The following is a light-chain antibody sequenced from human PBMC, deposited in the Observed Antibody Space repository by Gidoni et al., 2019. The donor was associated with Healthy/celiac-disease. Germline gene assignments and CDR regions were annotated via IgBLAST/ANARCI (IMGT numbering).Light chain of an antibody. CDR3: SSYAGSNTVV. CDR1: SSDVGGYNY. V-gene: IGLV2-8*01. CDR2: EVS. Sequence: QSALPQPPSAAGAPRQSVTISCTGTSSDVGGYNYVSWYQQHPGKAPKLMIYEVSKRPSGVPDRFSGSKSGNTASLTVSGLQAEDEADYYCSSYAGSNTVVFGGGTKLTVL. J-gene: IGLJ2*01.